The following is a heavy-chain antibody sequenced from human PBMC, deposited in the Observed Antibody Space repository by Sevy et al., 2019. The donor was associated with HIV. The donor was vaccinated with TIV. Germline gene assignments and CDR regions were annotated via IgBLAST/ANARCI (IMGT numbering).Heavy chain of an antibody. V-gene: IGHV3-23*01. CDR2: VSGGGGGT. CDR3: AKHYLHRIAAGWYFDL. J-gene: IGHJ2*01. CDR1: GFTFINYA. D-gene: IGHD6-6*01. Sequence: GGSLRLSCAASGFTFINYAMSWVRQAPGKGLEGKGLEWVSTVSGGGGGTYYADSVRGRFTISRGSSKNTLYLQVNSLRVEDTAVYYCAKHYLHRIAAGWYFDLWGRGTLVTVSS.